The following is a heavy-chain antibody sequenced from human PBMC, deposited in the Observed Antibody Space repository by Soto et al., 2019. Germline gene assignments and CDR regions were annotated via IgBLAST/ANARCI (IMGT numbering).Heavy chain of an antibody. CDR1: GGSISSSSYY. CDR2: IYYSGST. J-gene: IGHJ4*02. Sequence: QLQLQESGPGLVKPSETLSLTCTVSGGSISSSSYYWGWIRQPPGKGLEWIGSIYYSGSTYYNPSLKSRVTISVDTSKNQFSLKLSSVTAADTAVYYCARASGELLMDYWGQGTLVTVSS. CDR3: ARASGELLMDY. D-gene: IGHD1-26*01. V-gene: IGHV4-39*01.